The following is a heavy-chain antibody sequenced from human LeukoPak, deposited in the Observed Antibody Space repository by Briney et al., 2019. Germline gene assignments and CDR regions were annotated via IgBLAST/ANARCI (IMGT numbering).Heavy chain of an antibody. CDR2: ISSSSSYI. CDR1: GFTFSSYS. V-gene: IGHV3-21*01. J-gene: IGHJ6*02. Sequence: GGSLRLSCPASGFTFSSYSMNWVRQAPGKGLERVSSISSSSSYIHDADSVKGRFTISRDNAKNSLYLQMNTLRAEDTAVYYCGGGELWFGELLIRDYHYYGMDVWGQGTTVTVSS. CDR3: GGGELWFGELLIRDYHYYGMDV. D-gene: IGHD3-10*01.